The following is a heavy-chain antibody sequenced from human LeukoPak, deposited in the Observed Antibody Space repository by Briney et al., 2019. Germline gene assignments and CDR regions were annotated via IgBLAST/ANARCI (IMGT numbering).Heavy chain of an antibody. CDR3: ANGGTYSSGP. D-gene: IGHD3-22*01. Sequence: PGGSLRLSCAASEFTFRAFWMSWVRQAPGKGLEWVATIKPDGSAQYYVDSVKGRFTISRDNVKNSLFLQINSLSAEDTAVYYCANGGTYSSGPWGQGTLVTVSS. V-gene: IGHV3-7*01. J-gene: IGHJ5*02. CDR1: EFTFRAFW. CDR2: IKPDGSAQ.